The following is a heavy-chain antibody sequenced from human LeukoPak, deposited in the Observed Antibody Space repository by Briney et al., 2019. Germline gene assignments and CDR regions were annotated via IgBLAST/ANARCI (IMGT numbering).Heavy chain of an antibody. J-gene: IGHJ4*02. CDR2: IIPIFGTA. Sequence: SVKVSCKASGGTFSSYAISWVRQAPGQGLEWMGGIIPIFGTANYAQKFQDRVTMTTDTSTSTAYMELGSLRSDDTAVYYCARDYCPNGVCFPYFFDYWGQGTLVTVSS. CDR3: ARDYCPNGVCFPYFFDY. D-gene: IGHD2-8*01. CDR1: GGTFSSYA. V-gene: IGHV1-69*05.